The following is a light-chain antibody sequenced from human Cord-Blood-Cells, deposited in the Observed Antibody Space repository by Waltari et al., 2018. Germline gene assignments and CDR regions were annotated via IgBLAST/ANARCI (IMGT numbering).Light chain of an antibody. CDR2: WAS. J-gene: IGKJ2*01. V-gene: IGKV4-1*01. CDR1: YWFLYSSNNKNY. CDR3: QQYYSTPPMYT. Sequence: DIVITRAHASRAVCLAQRATIHRTSMYWFLYSSNNKNYLAWYQQKPGQPPKLLIYWASTRESGVPDRFSGSGSGTDFTLTISSLQAEDVAVYYCQQYYSTPPMYTFGQGTKLEIK.